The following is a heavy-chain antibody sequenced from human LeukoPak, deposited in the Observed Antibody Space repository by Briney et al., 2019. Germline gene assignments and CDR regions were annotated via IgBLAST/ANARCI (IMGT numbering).Heavy chain of an antibody. CDR3: ATSGYCRSTSCDAFDI. V-gene: IGHV5-51*01. J-gene: IGHJ3*02. D-gene: IGHD2-2*01. CDR2: ISPGGYDN. Sequence: GGSLKISFKGSGSCFTSYWNGWGRPLPGKGVGWVGIISPGGYDNRSSQFFQGQVTISDDQFISTAYMQWSSLKASGTAMYYCATSGYCRSTSCDAFDIWVEGRMVTVCS. CDR1: GSCFTSYW.